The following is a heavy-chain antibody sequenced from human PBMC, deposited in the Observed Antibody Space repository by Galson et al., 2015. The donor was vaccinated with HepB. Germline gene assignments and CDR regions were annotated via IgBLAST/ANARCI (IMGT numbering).Heavy chain of an antibody. Sequence: SLRLSCAASGFTFSSYWMHWVRQGPGKGLVWVSRINSDGSSTSYADFVKGRFTISRDNAKNTLYLQMSSLRAEDTAVYYCARGFAAAGTDYWGQGTLVTVSS. D-gene: IGHD6-13*01. CDR3: ARGFAAAGTDY. CDR1: GFTFSSYW. J-gene: IGHJ4*02. V-gene: IGHV3-74*01. CDR2: INSDGSST.